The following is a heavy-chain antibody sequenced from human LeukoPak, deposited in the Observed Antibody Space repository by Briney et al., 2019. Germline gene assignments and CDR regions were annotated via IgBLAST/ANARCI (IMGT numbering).Heavy chain of an antibody. CDR1: GFTFSSYA. D-gene: IGHD3-9*01. V-gene: IGHV3-30-3*01. J-gene: IGHJ4*02. CDR3: ARPSGDILTGYYGL. CDR2: IAYDGSNK. Sequence: GGSLRLSCAASGFTFSSYAMHWVRQAPGKGLEWVAVIAYDGSNKYYADSVKGRFTISRDTSKNTLYLQMNSLRPEDTAVYYCARPSGDILTGYYGLWGQGTLVTVSS.